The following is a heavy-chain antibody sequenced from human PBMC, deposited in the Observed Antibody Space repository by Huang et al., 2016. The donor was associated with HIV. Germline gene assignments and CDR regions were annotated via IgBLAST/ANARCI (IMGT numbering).Heavy chain of an antibody. CDR3: ASNTAMVTGGAFDI. CDR1: GGSISSHY. CDR2: IYYRGST. Sequence: QVQLQESGPGLVKPSETLSLTCTVSGGSISSHYWSWIRQPPGKGLEWIGSIYYRGSTNYTPSLKSRVTISVDTSKNQFSLKLSSVTAADTAVYYCASNTAMVTGGAFDIWGQGTMVTVSS. D-gene: IGHD5-18*01. J-gene: IGHJ3*02. V-gene: IGHV4-59*11.